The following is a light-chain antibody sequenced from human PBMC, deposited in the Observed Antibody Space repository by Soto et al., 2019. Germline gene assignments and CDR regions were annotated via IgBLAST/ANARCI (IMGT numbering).Light chain of an antibody. CDR3: QQYNDWPPWT. Sequence: EIVMTQSPATLSLSPGERATLSCRASQSVSSNLAWYQQKPGQAPRLLIHGASTRATGIPDRFSGSGSGTEFTLTISSLQSEDFVVYYCQQYNDWPPWTFGQGTKVDIK. CDR2: GAS. CDR1: QSVSSN. V-gene: IGKV3-15*01. J-gene: IGKJ1*01.